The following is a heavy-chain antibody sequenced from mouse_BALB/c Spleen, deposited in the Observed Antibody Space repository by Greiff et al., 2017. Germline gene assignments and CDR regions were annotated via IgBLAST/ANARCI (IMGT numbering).Heavy chain of an antibody. CDR1: GYTFTSYW. CDR2: INPSTGYT. J-gene: IGHJ4*01. CDR3: ARADYDYAYYYAMDY. V-gene: IGHV1-7*01. Sequence: QVQLKESGAELAKPGASVKMSCKASGYTFTSYWMHWVKQRPGQGLEWIGYINPSTGYTEYNQKFKDKATLTADKSSSTAYMQLSSLTSEDSAVYYCARADYDYAYYYAMDYWGQGTSVTVSS. D-gene: IGHD2-4*01.